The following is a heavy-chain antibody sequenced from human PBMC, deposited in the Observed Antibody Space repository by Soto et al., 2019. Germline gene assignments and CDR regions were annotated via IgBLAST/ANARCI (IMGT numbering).Heavy chain of an antibody. D-gene: IGHD3-3*01. J-gene: IGHJ1*01. CDR3: AKWSASDGDSEPVQH. CDR1: GFTFRFYA. V-gene: IGHV3-30*18. Sequence: QVQLVESGGGVVQPGRSLRLSCAASGFTFRFYAMHWVRQAPGKGLERVATVSYDGSNEYYADSVKGRFTTSRDNSNHTLYIQMSSLRVADTAIFYCAKWSASDGDSEPVQHWGQGALVTVSA. CDR2: VSYDGSNE.